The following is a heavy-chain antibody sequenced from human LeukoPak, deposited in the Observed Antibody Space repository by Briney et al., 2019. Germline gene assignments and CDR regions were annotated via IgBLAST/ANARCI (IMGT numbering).Heavy chain of an antibody. CDR1: GFTFSSYA. D-gene: IGHD2-8*01. CDR3: AKDHCTNGVCYMVY. CDR2: ITGSGGST. Sequence: GGSLRLSCAASGFTFSSYAMTWVRQAPGKGLEWVSVITGSGGSTDYADSVKGRFTISRDNSKNTLYLQMNSLRAEDTAVYYCAKDHCTNGVCYMVYWGQGTLVTVSS. V-gene: IGHV3-23*01. J-gene: IGHJ4*02.